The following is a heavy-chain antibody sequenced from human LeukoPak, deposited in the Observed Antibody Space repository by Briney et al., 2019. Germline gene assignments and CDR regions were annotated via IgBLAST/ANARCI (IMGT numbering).Heavy chain of an antibody. J-gene: IGHJ4*02. CDR2: IIPIFGTA. CDR1: GGTFSSYA. V-gene: IGHV1-69*13. D-gene: IGHD2-21*02. CDR3: ARERGGDYPTRDFDY. Sequence: SVKVSCEASGGTFSSYAISWVRQAPAQGLEWMGGIIPIFGTANYAQKFQGRVTITADESTSTAYMELSSLRSEDTAVYYCARERGGDYPTRDFDYWGQGTLVTVSS.